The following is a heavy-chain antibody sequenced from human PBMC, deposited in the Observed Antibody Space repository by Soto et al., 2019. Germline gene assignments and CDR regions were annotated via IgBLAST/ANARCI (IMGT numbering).Heavy chain of an antibody. CDR3: VRASYIFPFDP. J-gene: IGHJ5*02. CDR2: IDHTGAA. CDR1: GGSIDSGGYS. Sequence: QLQLQESGSGLVKPSQTLSLTCAVSGGSIDSGGYSWNWIRQPPGKGLEWIGYIDHTGAAHYNASLEGRVSLSVDMSKNQFSLQMTSVTAADTAVYYCVRASYIFPFDPWGQGIFVTVSS. D-gene: IGHD2-21*01. V-gene: IGHV4-30-2*01.